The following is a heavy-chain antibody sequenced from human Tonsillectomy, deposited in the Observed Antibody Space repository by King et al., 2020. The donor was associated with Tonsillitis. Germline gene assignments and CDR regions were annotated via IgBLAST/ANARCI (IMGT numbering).Heavy chain of an antibody. CDR2: IYYSGST. Sequence: QLQESGPGLLKPSETLSLTCTVSGGSISSFYWSWIRQPPGKGLEWIGYIYYSGSTNYNPSLKSRVTISVDTSMNQFSLRLSSVTAADTAVYYCASQYCSGGSCYFHFDYWGQGTLVTVSS. CDR3: ASQYCSGGSCYFHFDY. CDR1: GGSISSFY. V-gene: IGHV4-59*08. J-gene: IGHJ4*02. D-gene: IGHD2-15*01.